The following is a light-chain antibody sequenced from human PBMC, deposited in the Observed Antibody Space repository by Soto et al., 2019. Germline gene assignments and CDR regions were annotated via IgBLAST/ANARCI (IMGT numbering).Light chain of an antibody. CDR1: SSNIGSNT. J-gene: IGLJ2*01. Sequence: QSVLTQPPSASGTPGQRVTISCSGSSSNIGSNTVNWYQQRPGTAPKLVIYSNNQRPSGVPARFSGSKSGTSASLAIRWLQSEDEAYYYCVAWDDSLNGYVVLGGGTKLTVL. V-gene: IGLV1-44*01. CDR2: SNN. CDR3: VAWDDSLNGYVV.